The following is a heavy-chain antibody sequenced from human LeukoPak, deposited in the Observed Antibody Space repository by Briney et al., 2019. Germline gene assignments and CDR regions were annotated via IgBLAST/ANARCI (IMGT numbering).Heavy chain of an antibody. Sequence: ASVKVSCKASRYTFTSYDINWVREAAGQRLEWMGWMNPNTGRTGFAQKFQGRVTLTTDTSISAAYMELSSLISDDTAMYYCVREGNEVLTKDFDSWGQGTLVTVSS. CDR1: RYTFTSYD. V-gene: IGHV1-8*01. CDR3: VREGNEVLTKDFDS. J-gene: IGHJ4*02. CDR2: MNPNTGRT. D-gene: IGHD4-23*01.